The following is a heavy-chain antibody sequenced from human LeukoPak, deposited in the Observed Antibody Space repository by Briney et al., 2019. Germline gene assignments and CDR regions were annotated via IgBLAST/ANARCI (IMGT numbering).Heavy chain of an antibody. CDR3: ARGYNRWFDP. D-gene: IGHD1-14*01. J-gene: IGHJ5*02. Sequence: PSETLSLTCTVSGGSISSGSYYWSWIRQPAGKGLEWIGRIYTSGSTNYNPSLKSRVTISVDTSKNQFSLKLSSVTAADMAVYYCARGYNRWFDPWGQGTLVTVSS. CDR1: GGSISSGSYY. CDR2: IYTSGST. V-gene: IGHV4-61*02.